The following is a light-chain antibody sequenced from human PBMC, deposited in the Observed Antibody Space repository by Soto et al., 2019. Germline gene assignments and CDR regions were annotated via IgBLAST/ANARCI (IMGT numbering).Light chain of an antibody. Sequence: QSVLTQPPSASGTPGQRVTISCSGSSSNIGSNTVNWYQQLPGTAPKLLIYNNNQRPSGVPDRFSGSKSGTSASLAISGLQSEDEADYYCAAWDGSLKGLVFGTGTKLTVL. J-gene: IGLJ1*01. CDR1: SSNIGSNT. V-gene: IGLV1-44*01. CDR3: AAWDGSLKGLV. CDR2: NNN.